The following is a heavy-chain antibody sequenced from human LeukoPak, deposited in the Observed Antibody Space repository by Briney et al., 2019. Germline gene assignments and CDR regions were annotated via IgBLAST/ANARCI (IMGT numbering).Heavy chain of an antibody. CDR2: INHSGST. D-gene: IGHD4-17*01. J-gene: IGHJ4*02. V-gene: IGHV4-34*01. CDR1: GGSFSGYY. CDR3: ARGETVTLDY. Sequence: SETLSLTCAVYGGSFSGYYWGWIRQPPGKGLEWIGEINHSGSTNYNPSLKSRVTISVATSKNQFSLKLSSVTGADTAVYYCARGETVTLDYWGQGTLVTVSS.